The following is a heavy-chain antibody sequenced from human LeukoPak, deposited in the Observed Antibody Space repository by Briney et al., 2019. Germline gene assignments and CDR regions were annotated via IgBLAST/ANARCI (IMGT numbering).Heavy chain of an antibody. J-gene: IGHJ5*02. V-gene: IGHV4-39*01. CDR3: ARGGKFLFDP. Sequence: PSETLSLTCTVSGGSISSGSYYWGWIRQPPGKGLEWIGSIYYSGSTYYNPSLKSRVTISVDTSKNQFSLKLSSVTAADTAVYYCARGGKFLFDPWGQGTLVTVSS. D-gene: IGHD1-14*01. CDR1: GGSISSGSYY. CDR2: IYYSGST.